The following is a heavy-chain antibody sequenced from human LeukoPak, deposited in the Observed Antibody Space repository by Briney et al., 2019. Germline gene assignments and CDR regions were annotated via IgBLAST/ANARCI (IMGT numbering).Heavy chain of an antibody. CDR2: IYSGGST. J-gene: IGHJ4*02. CDR3: ARDRRGYDASGHYYRHFDF. D-gene: IGHD3-22*01. CDR1: GFTVSSNY. V-gene: IGHV3-53*01. Sequence: GGSLRLSCAASGFTVSSNYMSWVRQAPGKGLEWVSVIYSGGSTYYADSVKGRFTISRDNSKNSLYLQMNSQRVEDTGIYYCARDRRGYDASGHYYRHFDFWGQGTPVTVSS.